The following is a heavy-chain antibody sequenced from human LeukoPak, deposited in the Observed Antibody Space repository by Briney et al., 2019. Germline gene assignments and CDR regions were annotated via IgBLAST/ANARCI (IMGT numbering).Heavy chain of an antibody. V-gene: IGHV3-74*01. D-gene: IGHD1-26*01. J-gene: IGHJ4*02. CDR1: VFSFSSYW. CDR3: ARSLGGAYDY. CDR2: INIDGSNT. Sequence: GGSLRLSCAPPVFSFSSYWMHWVRQAPGKGLVWVSRINIDGSNTNYADSVKGRFTISRDNAKNTLYLQMDSLRAEDTAVYYCARSLGGAYDYWGQGTLVTVSS.